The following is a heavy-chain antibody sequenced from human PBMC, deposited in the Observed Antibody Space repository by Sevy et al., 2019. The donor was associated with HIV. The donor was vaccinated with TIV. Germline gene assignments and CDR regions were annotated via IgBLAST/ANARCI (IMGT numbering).Heavy chain of an antibody. J-gene: IGHJ6*02. Sequence: ASVKVSCKASGGTFSSYAISWVRQAPGQGLEWMGGIIPIFGTANYAQKFQGRVTITADESTSTAYMELSSLRSEDTAVYYCAREGGGDLYDYVWGSYRYTQYGMDVWGQGTTVTVSS. V-gene: IGHV1-69*13. CDR2: IIPIFGTA. D-gene: IGHD3-16*02. CDR3: AREGGGDLYDYVWGSYRYTQYGMDV. CDR1: GGTFSSYA.